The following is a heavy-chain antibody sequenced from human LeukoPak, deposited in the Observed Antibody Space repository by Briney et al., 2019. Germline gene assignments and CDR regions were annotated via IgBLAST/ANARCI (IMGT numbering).Heavy chain of an antibody. J-gene: IGHJ6*02. CDR1: GYTFTGYY. CDR3: ARDHCVSSGCYEDYYYGMDG. CDR2: INPNSGGT. D-gene: IGHD6-25*01. Sequence: GASVKVSCKASGYTFTGYYMQWVRQAPGQGLEWMGWINPNSGGTNYAQKFQGRVTMTRDTPISTAYMELSRLRSDDTAVYFCARDHCVSSGCYEDYYYGMDGWGRGTTVTVSS. V-gene: IGHV1-2*02.